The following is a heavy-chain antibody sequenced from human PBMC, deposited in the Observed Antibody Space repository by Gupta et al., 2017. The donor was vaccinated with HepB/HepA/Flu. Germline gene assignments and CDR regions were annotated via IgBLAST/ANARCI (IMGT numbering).Heavy chain of an antibody. V-gene: IGHV3-73*02. D-gene: IGHD5-18*01. J-gene: IGHJ6*03. CDR1: GFTFSGSA. Sequence: EVQLVESGGGLVQPGGSLKLSCAASGFTFSGSAMHWVRQASGKGLEWVGRIRSKANSYATAYAASVKGRFTISRDDSKNTAYLQMNSLKTEDTAVYYCTRGGYGYSDYYYYYMDVWGKGTTVTVSS. CDR2: IRSKANSYAT. CDR3: TRGGYGYSDYYYYYMDV.